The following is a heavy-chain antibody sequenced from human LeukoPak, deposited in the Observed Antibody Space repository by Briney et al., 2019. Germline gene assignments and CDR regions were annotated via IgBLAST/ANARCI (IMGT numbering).Heavy chain of an antibody. CDR2: ISGSGGST. Sequence: GGSLRLSCAASGFTFSSYAMSWGRQAPGKGGEWVSAISGSGGSTYYADSVRGGFTISRDNSKNTLYLQRNSQRAEDTAVYYCANGEIRLTRSDYWGQGTLVTVSS. J-gene: IGHJ4*02. CDR1: GFTFSSYA. V-gene: IGHV3-23*01. D-gene: IGHD3-10*01. CDR3: ANGEIRLTRSDY.